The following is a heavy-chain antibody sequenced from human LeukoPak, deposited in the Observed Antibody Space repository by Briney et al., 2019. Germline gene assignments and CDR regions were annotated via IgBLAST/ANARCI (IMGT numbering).Heavy chain of an antibody. CDR2: IYYSGIT. Sequence: SETLSLTCSVSVVSMNGYYWSWLRQSAGNRLEWIGYIYYSGITTYNPSLKSRVAISVDTSKKQFSLKLSSVTAADTAVYYCASSHLYSSSWYLSGRFDYWGQGTLVTVSS. V-gene: IGHV4-59*01. CDR1: VVSMNGYY. J-gene: IGHJ4*02. CDR3: ASSHLYSSSWYLSGRFDY. D-gene: IGHD6-13*01.